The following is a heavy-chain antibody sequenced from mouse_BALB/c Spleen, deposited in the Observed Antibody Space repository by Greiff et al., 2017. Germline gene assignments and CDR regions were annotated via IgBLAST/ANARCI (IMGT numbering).Heavy chain of an antibody. CDR2: INPSTGYT. CDR3: ARRGTARSWDY. Sequence: VKLQESGAELAKPGASVKMSCKASGYTFTSYWMHWVKQRPGQGLEWIGYINPSTGYTEYNQKFKDKATLTADKSSSTAYMQLSSLTSEDSAVYYCARRGTARSWDYWGQGTSVTVSS. D-gene: IGHD3-2*01. J-gene: IGHJ4*01. V-gene: IGHV1-7*01. CDR1: GYTFTSYW.